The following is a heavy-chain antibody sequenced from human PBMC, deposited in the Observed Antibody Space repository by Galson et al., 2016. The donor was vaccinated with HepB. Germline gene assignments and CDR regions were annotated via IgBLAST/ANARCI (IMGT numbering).Heavy chain of an antibody. CDR2: IYFSGST. J-gene: IGHJ4*02. Sequence: SETLSLTCTVSGGSISSTSYYWGWIRQPPGKGLEWIGSIYFSGSTYFNPSFKSRVTMSVDTSKNQFSLKLSSVTAADTAVYYCARDLYSYGYRNYFDYWGQGTLVTVSS. D-gene: IGHD5-18*01. V-gene: IGHV4-39*07. CDR1: GGSISSTSYY. CDR3: ARDLYSYGYRNYFDY.